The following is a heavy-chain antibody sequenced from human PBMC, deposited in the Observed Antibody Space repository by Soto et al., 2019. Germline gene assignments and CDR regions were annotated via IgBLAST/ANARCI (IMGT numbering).Heavy chain of an antibody. V-gene: IGHV4-34*01. CDR2: INHSGST. Sequence: SETLSLTCAVYGGSFSGYYWSWIRQPPGKGLEWIGEINHSGSTNYNPSLKSRVTISVDTSKNQFSLKLGSVTAADTAVYYCARGQTMITFGGNDYWGQGTLVTVSS. CDR3: ARGQTMITFGGNDY. J-gene: IGHJ4*02. D-gene: IGHD3-16*01. CDR1: GGSFSGYY.